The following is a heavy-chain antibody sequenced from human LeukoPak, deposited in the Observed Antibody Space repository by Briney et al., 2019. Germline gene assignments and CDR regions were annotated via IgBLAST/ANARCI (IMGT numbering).Heavy chain of an antibody. CDR2: IYGSGST. CDR3: ARGPTVHYYYMDV. J-gene: IGHJ6*03. D-gene: IGHD1-1*01. V-gene: IGHV4-59*08. CDR1: GDSLSSHY. Sequence: SETLSLTCTVSGDSLSSHYWSWIRQPPGKGLEWIGYIYGSGSTHYDPSLRSRVTISEDTSKNQFSLKLTSVTAADTAVYYCARGPTVHYYYMDVWGKGTTVTVSS.